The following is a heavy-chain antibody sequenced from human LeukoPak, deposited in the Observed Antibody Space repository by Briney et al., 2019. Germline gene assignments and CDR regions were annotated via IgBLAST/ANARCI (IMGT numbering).Heavy chain of an antibody. CDR2: ISYDGSDK. V-gene: IGHV3-30*09. CDR1: GFTFSSYA. CDR3: ARDIPPGFDAFDI. Sequence: GGSLRLSCAASGFTFSSYAMHWVRQAPGKGLEWVAVISYDGSDKYYADSVKGRFAISRDNSKNTLYLQMNSLRADDTAVYYCARDIPPGFDAFDIWGQGTMVTVSS. J-gene: IGHJ3*02.